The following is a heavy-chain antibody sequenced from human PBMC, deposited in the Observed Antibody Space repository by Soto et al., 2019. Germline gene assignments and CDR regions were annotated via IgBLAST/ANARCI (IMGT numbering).Heavy chain of an antibody. Sequence: SGSLSLTCTVSGDSISSYDVSWIRQPPGKGLEWIGYIYYSGSTNYNPSLKSRVTISVDTSKNQFSLKLSSVTAADTAVYYCARVRADYYDSSGPPGWFDTWGQGTLVTVSS. V-gene: IGHV4-59*01. J-gene: IGHJ5*02. CDR3: ARVRADYYDSSGPPGWFDT. D-gene: IGHD3-22*01. CDR2: IYYSGST. CDR1: GDSISSYD.